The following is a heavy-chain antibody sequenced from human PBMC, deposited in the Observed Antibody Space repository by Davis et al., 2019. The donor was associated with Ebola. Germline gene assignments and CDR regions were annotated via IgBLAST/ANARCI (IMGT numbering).Heavy chain of an antibody. Sequence: GESLKISCAASGFTFSSYAMSWVHQAPGKGLEWVSAISGSGGSTYYADSVKGRFTISRDNSKNTLYLQMNSLRAEDTAVYYCAKKAIVVVVAAGPEDYYFDYWGQGTLVTVSS. V-gene: IGHV3-23*01. D-gene: IGHD2-15*01. J-gene: IGHJ4*02. CDR3: AKKAIVVVVAAGPEDYYFDY. CDR1: GFTFSSYA. CDR2: ISGSGGST.